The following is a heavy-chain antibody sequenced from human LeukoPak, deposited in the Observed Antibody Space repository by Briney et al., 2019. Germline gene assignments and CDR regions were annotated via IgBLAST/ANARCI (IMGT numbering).Heavy chain of an antibody. CDR1: GGSFSGYY. V-gene: IGHV4-34*01. D-gene: IGHD2-2*01. Sequence: SETLSLTCAVYGGSFSGYYWSWIRQPPGKGLEWIGEINHSGSTNYNPSLKSRVTISLDTSKNQFSLRLISVTAADTAVYYCARDQLYCSSSSCRNLGWFDPWGQGTLVTVSS. CDR3: ARDQLYCSSSSCRNLGWFDP. J-gene: IGHJ5*02. CDR2: INHSGST.